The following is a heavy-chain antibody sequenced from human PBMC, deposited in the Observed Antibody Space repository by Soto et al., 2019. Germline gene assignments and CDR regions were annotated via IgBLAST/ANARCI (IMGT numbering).Heavy chain of an antibody. V-gene: IGHV3-21*01. CDR2: ISSSSSYI. Sequence: GGSLRLSCAASGVTFSSYSMNWVRQAPGKGLEWVSSISSSSSYIYYADSVKGRFTISRDNAKNSLYLQMNSLRAEDTAVYYCARDRLYYYGMDVWGQGTTVTVSS. CDR1: GVTFSSYS. J-gene: IGHJ6*02. CDR3: ARDRLYYYGMDV. D-gene: IGHD6-25*01.